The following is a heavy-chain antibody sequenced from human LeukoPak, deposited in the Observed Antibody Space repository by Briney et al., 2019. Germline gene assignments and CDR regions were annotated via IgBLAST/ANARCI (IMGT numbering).Heavy chain of an antibody. J-gene: IGHJ4*02. V-gene: IGHV5-51*01. CDR1: GYSFNDYY. Sequence: GDSLKISCKASGYSFNDYYIVWVRQLPGKGLEWMGIIFPGGSGTRYSPSFQGQVTISADKSITSAYLHWSSLKASDTAMYYCARVSYSSSPTNLDYWGQGTLVTVSS. D-gene: IGHD6-13*01. CDR2: IFPGGSGT. CDR3: ARVSYSSSPTNLDY.